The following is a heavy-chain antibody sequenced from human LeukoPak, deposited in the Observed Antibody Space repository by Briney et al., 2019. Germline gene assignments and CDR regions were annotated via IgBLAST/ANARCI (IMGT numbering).Heavy chain of an antibody. CDR2: ISGSGGRP. Sequence: GGSLRLSCAVSGVTLSNYGMSWVRQAPGKGLEWAAGISGSGGRPNYADSVKGRFTISRDNPKNTLYLQMHSLRAEDTAVYFCAKRGVVIRVILVGFHKEAYYFDSWGQGALVTVSS. V-gene: IGHV3-23*01. CDR3: AKRGVVIRVILVGFHKEAYYFDS. J-gene: IGHJ4*02. D-gene: IGHD3-10*01. CDR1: GVTLSNYG.